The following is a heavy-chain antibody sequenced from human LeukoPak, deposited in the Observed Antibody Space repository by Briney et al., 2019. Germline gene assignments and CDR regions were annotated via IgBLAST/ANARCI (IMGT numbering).Heavy chain of an antibody. J-gene: IGHJ6*03. V-gene: IGHV3-48*01. Sequence: GSLRLSCAASGFTFSSYSMNWVRQAPGKGLEWVSYISSSSTIYYADSVKGRFTISRDNAKNSLYLQMNSLRAEDTAVYYCARKASGSYYYYYMDVWGKGTTVTVSS. D-gene: IGHD1-26*01. CDR3: ARKASGSYYYYYMDV. CDR2: ISSSSTI. CDR1: GFTFSSYS.